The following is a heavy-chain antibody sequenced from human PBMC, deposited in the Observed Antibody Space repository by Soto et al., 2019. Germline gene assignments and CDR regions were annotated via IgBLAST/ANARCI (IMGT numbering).Heavy chain of an antibody. Sequence: QVQLVESGGGVVQPGRSLRLSCAASGFTFSSYAMHWVRQAPGKGLEWVAVISYDGSNKYYADSVKGRFTISRDNSKNTLYLQMNSLRAEDTAVYYCARGRSDMVRGVINYWDQGTLVTVSS. V-gene: IGHV3-30-3*01. D-gene: IGHD3-10*01. CDR1: GFTFSSYA. J-gene: IGHJ4*02. CDR3: ARGRSDMVRGVINY. CDR2: ISYDGSNK.